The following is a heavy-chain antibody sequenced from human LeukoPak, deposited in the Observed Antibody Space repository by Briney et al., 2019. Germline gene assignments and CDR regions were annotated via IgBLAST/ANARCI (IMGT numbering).Heavy chain of an antibody. CDR1: GFTFSNYW. V-gene: IGHV3-7*01. D-gene: IGHD3-22*01. CDR3: ARYYYDSSGYAADAFDI. J-gene: IGHJ3*02. Sequence: PGGSLRLSCAASGFTFSNYWMSWVRQAPGKGLEWVANIKQDGSEKYYVDSVKGRFTISRDNAKNSLYLQMNSLRAEDTAVYYCARYYYDSSGYAADAFDIWGQGTMVTVSS. CDR2: IKQDGSEK.